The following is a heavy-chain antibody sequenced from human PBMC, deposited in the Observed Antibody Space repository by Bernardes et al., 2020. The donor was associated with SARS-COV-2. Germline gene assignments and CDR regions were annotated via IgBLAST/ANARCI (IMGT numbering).Heavy chain of an antibody. CDR1: GGFMDTYC. J-gene: IGHJ6*02. CDR3: TGVVLSTAAVYYYYDGMDV. D-gene: IGHD2-2*01. Sequence: SETLSLTCSVSGGFMDTYCWSWIRQTPGKGMEWIGYIYYSGSTKYNPSLGSRVTISLDPSKNQFSLTLTSVCAADTAVYYCTGVVLSTAAVYYYYDGMDVWGQVTTVTVSS. CDR2: IYYSGST. V-gene: IGHV4-59*01.